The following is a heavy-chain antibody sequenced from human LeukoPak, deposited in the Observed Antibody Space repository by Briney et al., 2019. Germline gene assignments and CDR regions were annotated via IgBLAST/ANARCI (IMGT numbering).Heavy chain of an antibody. CDR2: IYHTGST. CDR3: ARQITMVRGVIGEVQL. CDR1: GGSISSNSYY. V-gene: IGHV4-39*07. D-gene: IGHD3-10*01. J-gene: IGHJ1*01. Sequence: SETLSLTCTVSGGSISSNSYYWGWIRQPPGKGLEWIGYIYHTGSTYYNPSLKSRVTISIDRSKNQFSLKLSSVTAADTAVYYCARQITMVRGVIGEVQLWGLGTLVTVSS.